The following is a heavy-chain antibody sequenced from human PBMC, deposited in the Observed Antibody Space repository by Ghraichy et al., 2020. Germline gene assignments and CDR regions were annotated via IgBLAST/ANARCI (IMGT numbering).Heavy chain of an antibody. Sequence: ASVKVSCKASGYTFTSYGISWVRQAPGQGLEWMGWISAYNGNTNYAQKLQGRVTMTTDTSTSTAYMELRSLRSDDTAVYYCARDGLHVLLWFGEGYYGMDVWGQGTTVTVSS. CDR1: GYTFTSYG. J-gene: IGHJ6*02. V-gene: IGHV1-18*01. CDR2: ISAYNGNT. CDR3: ARDGLHVLLWFGEGYYGMDV. D-gene: IGHD3-10*01.